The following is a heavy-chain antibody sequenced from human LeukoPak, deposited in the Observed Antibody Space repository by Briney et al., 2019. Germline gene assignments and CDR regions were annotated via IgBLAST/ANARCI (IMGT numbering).Heavy chain of an antibody. Sequence: PGGSLRLSCVASAFTFSRYVMHWVRQAPGKGLEWVAFISHDGNNKYYADSVKGRFTISRDNSKNTLYLQMNSLRTEDTAVYYCATESMLDWSGFDYWGQGTLVTVSS. V-gene: IGHV3-30*04. CDR3: ATESMLDWSGFDY. CDR2: ISHDGNNK. J-gene: IGHJ4*02. D-gene: IGHD3-9*01. CDR1: AFTFSRYV.